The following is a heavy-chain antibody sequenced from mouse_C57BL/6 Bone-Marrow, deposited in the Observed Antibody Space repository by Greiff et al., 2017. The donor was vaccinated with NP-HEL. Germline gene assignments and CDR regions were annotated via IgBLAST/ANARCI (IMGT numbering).Heavy chain of an antibody. CDR2: IYPGDGDT. V-gene: IGHV1-82*01. CDR1: GYAFSSSW. J-gene: IGHJ4*01. CDR3: ARVIYSGAMDY. Sequence: QVQLQQSGPELVKPGASVKISCKASGYAFSSSWMNWVKQRPGKGLEWIGRIYPGDGDTKYNGKFKGKATLTADKSSSTAYMQLSSLTSEDSAVYFCARVIYSGAMDYWGQGTSVTVSS. D-gene: IGHD2-1*01.